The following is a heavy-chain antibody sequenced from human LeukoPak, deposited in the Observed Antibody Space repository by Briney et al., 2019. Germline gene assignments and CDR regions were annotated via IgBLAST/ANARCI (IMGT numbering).Heavy chain of an antibody. CDR2: IYYSGST. Sequence: PSETLSLTCNVTGGSISSSYYDWGWIRQPPGEGLEWIGSIYYSGSTYYNPSLKSRVTISVDTSKNHFSLELNSVTAADTAVYYCASQRKTGEPYYFDYWGQGTLVTVSS. CDR3: ASQRKTGEPYYFDY. CDR1: GGSISSSYYD. V-gene: IGHV4-39*02. J-gene: IGHJ4*02. D-gene: IGHD7-27*01.